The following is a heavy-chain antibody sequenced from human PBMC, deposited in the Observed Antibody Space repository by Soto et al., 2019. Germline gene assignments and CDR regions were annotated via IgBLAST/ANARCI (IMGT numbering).Heavy chain of an antibody. CDR2: IYYSGST. CDR3: ARWGDSSGYYTSYWYFDL. CDR1: GGSISSGGYY. V-gene: IGHV4-31*03. Sequence: SETLSLTCTVAGGSISSGGYYWSWIRQHPGKGLEWIGYIYYSGSTYYNPSLKSRVTISVDTSKNQFSLKLSSVTAADTAVYYCARWGDSSGYYTSYWYFDLWGRGTLVTVSS. D-gene: IGHD3-22*01. J-gene: IGHJ2*01.